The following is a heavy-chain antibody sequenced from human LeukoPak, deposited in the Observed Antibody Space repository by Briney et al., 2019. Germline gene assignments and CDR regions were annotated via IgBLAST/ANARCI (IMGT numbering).Heavy chain of an antibody. CDR1: EFTFSLYE. CDR2: ISSSGNTI. V-gene: IGHV3-48*03. CDR3: ARGNVATIWGRFDY. J-gene: IGHJ4*02. D-gene: IGHD5-12*01. Sequence: TGGSLRLSCAASEFTFSLYEMNWVRQAPGKGLEWVSYISSSGNTIYYADSVKGRFTISRDNAKTSLFLQMSSLRDEDTAVYYCARGNVATIWGRFDYWGQGTLVTVSS.